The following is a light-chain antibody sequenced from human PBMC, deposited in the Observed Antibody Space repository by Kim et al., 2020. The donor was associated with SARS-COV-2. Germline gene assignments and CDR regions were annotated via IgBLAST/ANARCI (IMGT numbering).Light chain of an antibody. J-gene: IGKJ1*01. V-gene: IGKV1-27*01. Sequence: DSIGDRVTITGRASQDIAKSLAWYQQKPGKVPQVLIYAAATLQSGVPSRFSGSGSGTEFTLTIGSLQTEDVATYYCQKYNSAPWTFGPGTKVDIK. CDR1: QDIAKS. CDR2: AAA. CDR3: QKYNSAPWT.